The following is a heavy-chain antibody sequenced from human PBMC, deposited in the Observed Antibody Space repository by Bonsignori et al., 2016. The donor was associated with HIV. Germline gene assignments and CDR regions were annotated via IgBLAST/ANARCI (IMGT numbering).Heavy chain of an antibody. J-gene: IGHJ4*02. D-gene: IGHD1-1*01. Sequence: WVRQAPGQGLEWMGWINPHSGGTNYAQKFQGRVTMTRVSTISTAYMELSSLRSDDTAVYYCARDPDLRPTGTPGFYFDSWGQGTLVTVSS. CDR2: INPHSGGT. CDR3: ARDPDLRPTGTPGFYFDS. V-gene: IGHV1-2*02.